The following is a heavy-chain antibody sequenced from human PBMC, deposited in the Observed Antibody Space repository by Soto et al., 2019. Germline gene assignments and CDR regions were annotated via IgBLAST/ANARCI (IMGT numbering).Heavy chain of an antibody. D-gene: IGHD3-3*01. Sequence: GGALRLSCAASGFTFSSYAMSWVRQAPGKGLEWVSAISGSGGSTYYADSVKGRFTISRDNSKNTLYLQMNSLRAEDTAVYYCAKLGYDFWSRNYYGMDVWGQGTTVTVSS. V-gene: IGHV3-23*01. CDR2: ISGSGGST. J-gene: IGHJ6*02. CDR3: AKLGYDFWSRNYYGMDV. CDR1: GFTFSSYA.